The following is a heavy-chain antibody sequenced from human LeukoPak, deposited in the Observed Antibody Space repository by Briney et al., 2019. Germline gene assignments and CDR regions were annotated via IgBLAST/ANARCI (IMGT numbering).Heavy chain of an antibody. V-gene: IGHV4-31*03. CDR3: AGGRITIFGVVIIPDWFDP. J-gene: IGHJ5*02. CDR2: IYYSGST. Sequence: PSETLSLTCTVSGGSISSGDYYWSWIRQHPGKGLEWIGYIYYSGSTYYNPSLKSRVTISVDTSKNQFSLKLSSVTAADTAVYYCAGGRITIFGVVIIPDWFDPWGQGTLVTVSS. D-gene: IGHD3-3*01. CDR1: GGSISSGDYY.